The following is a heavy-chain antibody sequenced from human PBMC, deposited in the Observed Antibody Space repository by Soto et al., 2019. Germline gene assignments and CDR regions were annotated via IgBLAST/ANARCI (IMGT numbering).Heavy chain of an antibody. CDR1: GYSFTSYW. CDR3: ARRQYYYDSSGYWS. J-gene: IGHJ5*02. V-gene: IGHV5-10-1*01. D-gene: IGHD3-22*01. Sequence: GESLKISCKGSGYSFTSYWISWVRQMPGKGLEWMGRIDPSDSYTNYSPSFQGHVTISAGKSTSTAYLQWSSLKASDTAMYYCARRQYYYDSSGYWSWGQGTLVTVSS. CDR2: IDPSDSYT.